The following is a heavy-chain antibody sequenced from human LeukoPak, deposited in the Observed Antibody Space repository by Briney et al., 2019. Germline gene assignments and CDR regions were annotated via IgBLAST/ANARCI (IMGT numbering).Heavy chain of an antibody. Sequence: GGSLRLSCAASGFTFSSYAMSWVRQAPGKGLEWVSAISGSGGSTYYADSVKGRFTISRDNAKNSLYLQMNSLRAEDTAVYYCARDRGIVGTTGYYYMDVWGKGTTVTVSS. CDR2: ISGSGGST. D-gene: IGHD1-26*01. CDR1: GFTFSSYA. J-gene: IGHJ6*03. CDR3: ARDRGIVGTTGYYYMDV. V-gene: IGHV3-23*01.